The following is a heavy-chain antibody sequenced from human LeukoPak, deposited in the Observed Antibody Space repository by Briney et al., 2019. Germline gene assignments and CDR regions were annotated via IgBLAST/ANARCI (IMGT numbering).Heavy chain of an antibody. D-gene: IGHD2-15*01. Sequence: GGSLRLSCAASGLTFSTYVMSWVRQAPGKGLEWVSSISGGGGTIFYTDSVKGRFSISRDISKNTLFLLMNSLTVEDTAIYYCARVAYTSSWGERYYFDYWGQGTLVTVSS. CDR3: ARVAYTSSWGERYYFDY. J-gene: IGHJ4*02. CDR1: GLTFSTYV. V-gene: IGHV3-23*01. CDR2: ISGGGGTI.